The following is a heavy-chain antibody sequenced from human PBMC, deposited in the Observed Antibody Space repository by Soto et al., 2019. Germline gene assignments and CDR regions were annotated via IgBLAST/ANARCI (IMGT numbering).Heavy chain of an antibody. V-gene: IGHV1-69*13. CDR1: GGTFSSYA. J-gene: IGHJ4*02. CDR3: ARASDYYDSSGEGYDYFDY. D-gene: IGHD3-22*01. CDR2: IIPIFGTA. Sequence: SVKVSCKASGGTFSSYAISWVRQAPGQGLEWMGGIIPIFGTANYAQKFQGRVTITADESTSTAYMELSSLRSEDTAVYYCARASDYYDSSGEGYDYFDYWGQGTLVTVSS.